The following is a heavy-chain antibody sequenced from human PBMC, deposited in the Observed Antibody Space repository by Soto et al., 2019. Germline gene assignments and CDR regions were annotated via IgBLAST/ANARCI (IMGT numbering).Heavy chain of an antibody. Sequence: QLQLQESGPGLVKPSETLSLTCTVSGGSISSSSYYWGWIRQPPGKGLEWIGSIYYSGSTYYNPSLKSRVTISVDTSKNQFSLKLSSVTAADTAVYYCARLPELYGSGSYLDYWGQGTLVTVSS. D-gene: IGHD3-10*01. CDR3: ARLPELYGSGSYLDY. J-gene: IGHJ4*02. V-gene: IGHV4-39*01. CDR1: GGSISSSSYY. CDR2: IYYSGST.